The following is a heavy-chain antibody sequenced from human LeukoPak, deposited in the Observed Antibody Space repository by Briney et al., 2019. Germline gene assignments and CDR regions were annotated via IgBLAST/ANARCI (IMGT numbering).Heavy chain of an antibody. D-gene: IGHD2-8*02. J-gene: IGHJ4*02. CDR2: MSGDGSKT. V-gene: IGHV3-30*04. CDR1: EFSFSSYS. Sequence: PGRSLRLSCEAYEFSFSSYSMHWVRQTPDKGLDWLAVMSGDGSKTFYADSVKGQFTISRDNSKNTLYLQMTSLRAEDTAVYYCAREMPWSTGYFPVFDDWGQGTLVTVSS. CDR3: AREMPWSTGYFPVFDD.